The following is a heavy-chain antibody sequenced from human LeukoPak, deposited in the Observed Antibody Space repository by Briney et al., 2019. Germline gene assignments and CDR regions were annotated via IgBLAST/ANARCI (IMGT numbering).Heavy chain of an antibody. CDR2: ISYDGSNK. J-gene: IGHJ4*02. V-gene: IGHV3-30*18. Sequence: PGGSLRLSCAASGFTFSSYGMHWVRQAPGKGLEWVAVISYDGSNKYYADSVKGRFTISRDNSKNTLYLQMNSLRAEDTAVYYCAKDLSSRDGYNGGDFDYWGQGTLVTVSS. CDR1: GFTFSSYG. CDR3: AKDLSSRDGYNGGDFDY. D-gene: IGHD5-24*01.